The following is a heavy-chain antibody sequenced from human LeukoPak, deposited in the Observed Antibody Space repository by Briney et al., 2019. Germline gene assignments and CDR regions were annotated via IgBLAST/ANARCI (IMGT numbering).Heavy chain of an antibody. D-gene: IGHD3-22*01. CDR3: ASLVGRYSSGLYYYYFDY. J-gene: IGHJ4*02. CDR2: MYLSGTT. V-gene: IGHV4-4*02. Sequence: PSGTLSLTCTVSGDSINSLDLWSWVRQPPGKGLEWIGEMYLSGTTHSNPSVKSRVTISIDKSKNQFFLNLSSVTAADTAVYYCASLVGRYSSGLYYYYFDYWGQGTLVTVSS. CDR1: GDSINSLDL.